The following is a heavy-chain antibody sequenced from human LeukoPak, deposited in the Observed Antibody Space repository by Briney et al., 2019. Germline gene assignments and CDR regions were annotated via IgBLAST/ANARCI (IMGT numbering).Heavy chain of an antibody. CDR2: INSDGSST. V-gene: IGHV3-74*01. D-gene: IGHD1-20*01. CDR1: GFTFSSYW. J-gene: IGHJ6*02. Sequence: GGSLRPSCAASGFTFSSYWMHWVRQAPGKGLVWVSRINSDGSSTSYADSVKGRFTISRDNAKNTLYLQMNSLRAEDTAVYYCARDVYNWNYFYYYGMDVWGQGTTVTVSS. CDR3: ARDVYNWNYFYYYGMDV.